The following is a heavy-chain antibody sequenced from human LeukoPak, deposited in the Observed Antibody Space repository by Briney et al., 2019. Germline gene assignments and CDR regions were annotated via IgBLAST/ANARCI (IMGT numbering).Heavy chain of an antibody. V-gene: IGHV3-21*04. CDR2: ISSSSSYI. D-gene: IGHD1-26*01. CDR1: GFTFSSYS. J-gene: IGHJ4*02. Sequence: PGGSLRLSCAASGFTFSSYSMNWVRQAPGKGLEWVSSISSSSSYIYYADSVKGRFTISRDNSKDTLYLQMNSLRAEDTAVYYCARTLSGSYRDYWGQGTLVTVSS. CDR3: ARTLSGSYRDY.